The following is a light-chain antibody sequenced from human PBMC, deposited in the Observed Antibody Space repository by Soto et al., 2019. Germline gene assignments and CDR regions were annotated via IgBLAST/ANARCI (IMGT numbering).Light chain of an antibody. J-gene: IGKJ1*01. CDR3: QQYGSSPGT. CDR1: QRFRDRS. Sequence: EIVWTQSPGTLSLSPGERATLSCRASQRFRDRSLAWYQQKPVQAPSLRIYDTSTRATGAPDRFSGSGSGTDFALTIRRVEAEDFAIYFCQQYGSSPGTFGQGTKVEI. V-gene: IGKV3-20*01. CDR2: DTS.